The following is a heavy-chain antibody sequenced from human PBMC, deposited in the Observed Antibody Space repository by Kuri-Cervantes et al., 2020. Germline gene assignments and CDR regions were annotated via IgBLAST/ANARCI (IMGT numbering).Heavy chain of an antibody. V-gene: IGHV3-7*05. CDR1: GFTFSSYW. J-gene: IGHJ4*02. Sequence: GESLKISCAASGFTFSSYWMSWVRQAPGKGLEWVANIKQDGSEKYYVDSVKGRSTISRDNSKNTLYLQMNSLRAEDTAVYYCAKKTAPSGGISPFDYWGQGTLVTVSS. D-gene: IGHD6-19*01. CDR2: IKQDGSEK. CDR3: AKKTAPSGGISPFDY.